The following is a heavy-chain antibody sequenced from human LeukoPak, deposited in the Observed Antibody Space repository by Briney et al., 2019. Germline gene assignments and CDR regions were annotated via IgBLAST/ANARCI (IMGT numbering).Heavy chain of an antibody. CDR2: IRSKAYGGTT. V-gene: IGHV3-49*04. CDR3: TSKIYCSGGSCYLYDAFDI. J-gene: IGHJ3*02. Sequence: GGSLRLSCAASGVTVSSNYMSWVRQAPGKGLEWVGFIRSKAYGGTTEYAASVKGRFTISRDDSKSIAYLQMNSLKTEDTAVYYCTSKIYCSGGSCYLYDAFDIWGQGTMVTVSS. D-gene: IGHD2-15*01. CDR1: GVTVSSNY.